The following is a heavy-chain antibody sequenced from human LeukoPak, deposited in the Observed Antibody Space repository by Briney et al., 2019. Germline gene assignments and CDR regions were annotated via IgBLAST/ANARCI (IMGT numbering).Heavy chain of an antibody. CDR1: GGSISSGSYY. CDR2: IYTSGST. V-gene: IGHV4-61*02. J-gene: IGHJ4*02. Sequence: PSQTLSLTCTVSGGSISSGSYYWSWIRQPAGKGLEWIGRIYTSGSTNYNPSLKSRVTISVDTSKNQFFLKLSSVTAADTAVYYCASNVADYWGQGTLVTVSS. D-gene: IGHD2-15*01. CDR3: ASNVADY.